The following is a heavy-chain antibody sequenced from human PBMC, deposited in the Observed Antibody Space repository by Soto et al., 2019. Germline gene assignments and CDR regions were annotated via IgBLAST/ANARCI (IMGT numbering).Heavy chain of an antibody. CDR1: GFTFRSYG. D-gene: IGHD4-4*01. Sequence: GGSLRLSCAAFGFTFRSYGMHWVRQAPGKGLEWVAVISYDGSNKYYADSVKGRFTISRDNAKNSLYLQMNSLRDEDTAVYYCAREWTTVTTDYYYYGMDVWGQGTTVTVSS. CDR3: AREWTTVTTDYYYYGMDV. CDR2: ISYDGSNK. J-gene: IGHJ6*02. V-gene: IGHV3-30*03.